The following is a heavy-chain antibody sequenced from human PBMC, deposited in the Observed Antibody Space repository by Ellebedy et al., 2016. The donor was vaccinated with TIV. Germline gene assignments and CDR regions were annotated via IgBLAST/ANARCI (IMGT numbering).Heavy chain of an antibody. CDR3: AKLIVGSTDYGMDV. D-gene: IGHD1-26*01. CDR2: IRYDGSNK. J-gene: IGHJ6*02. Sequence: PGGSLRLSCAASGFTLSSYGMHWVSQALGKGLEWVAFIRYDGSNKYYADSVKGRVTISRDNSKNTLYLQMNSLRAEDTAVYYCAKLIVGSTDYGMDVWGQGTTVTVSS. CDR1: GFTLSSYG. V-gene: IGHV3-30*02.